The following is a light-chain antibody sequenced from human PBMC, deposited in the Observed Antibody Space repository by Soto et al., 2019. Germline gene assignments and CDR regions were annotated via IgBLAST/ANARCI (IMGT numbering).Light chain of an antibody. CDR1: SSDVGGYKF. J-gene: IGLJ1*01. Sequence: QSALTQPASVSGSPGQSITISCTGTSSDVGGYKFVSWYQQHPGKAPKVMIYDVSNRPSGVSNRFSGSKSGNTASLTISGLQAEDEADYYCSSYTSRNTDVFGTGTKLTVL. CDR3: SSYTSRNTDV. V-gene: IGLV2-14*01. CDR2: DVS.